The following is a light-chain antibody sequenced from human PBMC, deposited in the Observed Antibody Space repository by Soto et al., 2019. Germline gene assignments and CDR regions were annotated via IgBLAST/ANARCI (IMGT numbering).Light chain of an antibody. CDR3: KQYSSYPWT. Sequence: DIQMTQSPSALSASVGDRVTITCRASQSVNDWLAWYQQKQGKAPKLLIYQASGLESGVPSRFSGSGSGTDFTLTISSLQPDDFATYYCKQYSSYPWTFGQGTKVELK. CDR2: QAS. J-gene: IGKJ1*01. V-gene: IGKV1-5*03. CDR1: QSVNDW.